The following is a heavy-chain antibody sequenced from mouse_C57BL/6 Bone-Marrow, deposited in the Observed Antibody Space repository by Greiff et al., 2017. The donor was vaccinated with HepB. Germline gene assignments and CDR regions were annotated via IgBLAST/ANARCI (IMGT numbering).Heavy chain of an antibody. D-gene: IGHD1-1*01. CDR1: GYTFTSYW. CDR2: IYPGTSDT. CDR3: TRLPAYYYGRSRAGYAMDY. V-gene: IGHV1-5*01. Sequence: EVQLHQSGTVLARPGASVKMSCKTSGYTFTSYWMHWVKQRPGQGLEWIGAIYPGTSDTSYNQKFKGKAKLPAVTSASTAYMELSSLTNEDSAVYDCTRLPAYYYGRSRAGYAMDYWGQGTSVTVSA. J-gene: IGHJ4*01.